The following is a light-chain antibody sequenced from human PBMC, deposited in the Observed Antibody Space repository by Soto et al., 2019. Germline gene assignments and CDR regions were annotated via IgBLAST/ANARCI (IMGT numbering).Light chain of an antibody. J-gene: IGKJ1*01. V-gene: IGKV1-5*01. CDR2: DAS. Sequence: DIQMTQSPSTLSASVGDTVTITCRASESISSWLAWYQEKPGKAPNLLIYDASSLESGVPSRFSGSGSGTEFTLTISSLQPDDFATYYCQQYNSYSRTFGQGTRWIS. CDR3: QQYNSYSRT. CDR1: ESISSW.